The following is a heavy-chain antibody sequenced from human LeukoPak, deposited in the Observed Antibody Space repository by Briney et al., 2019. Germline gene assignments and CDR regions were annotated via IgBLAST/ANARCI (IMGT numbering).Heavy chain of an antibody. V-gene: IGHV4-4*02. CDR3: ARGPYYADTPGAFDI. CDR1: NASISGRNW. Sequence: PSGTLSLTCAVSNASISGRNWWNWVRQPPGKGLEWIGEVSHSGSTNYNPSLKSRVTISVDTSKNQFSLKLSSVTAADAAVYYCARGPYYADTPGAFDIWGQGTMVTVSS. D-gene: IGHD2/OR15-2a*01. CDR2: VSHSGST. J-gene: IGHJ3*02.